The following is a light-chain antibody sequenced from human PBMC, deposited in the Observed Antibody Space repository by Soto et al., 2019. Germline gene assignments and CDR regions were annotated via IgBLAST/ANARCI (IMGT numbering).Light chain of an antibody. CDR2: LNSDGSH. CDR1: SGHSSYA. J-gene: IGLJ2*01. CDR3: QTWGTGIQV. Sequence: QLVLTQSPSASASLGASVKLTCILSSGHSSYAIAWHQQQPEKGPRYLMILNSDGSHSKGDGIPDRFSGSSSGAERYLTISSLQSEDEADYYCQTWGTGIQVFGGGTKLTVL. V-gene: IGLV4-69*01.